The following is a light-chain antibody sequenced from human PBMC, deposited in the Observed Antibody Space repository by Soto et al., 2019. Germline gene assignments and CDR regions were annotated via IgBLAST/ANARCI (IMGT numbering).Light chain of an antibody. Sequence: EIEMTQSPATLSLAPGERVTLSCRASESVSTNLAWYQQKAGQAPRLLIYGASTRATGIPARFSGSGSGTEFTLTITSLQSEDSAVYYCQEYNTWPWTFGQGTRWIS. CDR1: ESVSTN. J-gene: IGKJ1*01. CDR2: GAS. CDR3: QEYNTWPWT. V-gene: IGKV3-15*01.